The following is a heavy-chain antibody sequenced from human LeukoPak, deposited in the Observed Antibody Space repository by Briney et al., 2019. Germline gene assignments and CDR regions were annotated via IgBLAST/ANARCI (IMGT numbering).Heavy chain of an antibody. Sequence: SETLSLTCTVSGGSISSYYWSWIRQPAGKGLEWIGRIYTSGSTNYNPSLKSRVTMSVDTSKNQFSLKLSSVTAADTAVYYCARDRGYDFWSGPDTYAFDIWGQGIMVTVSS. V-gene: IGHV4-4*07. CDR2: IYTSGST. CDR3: ARDRGYDFWSGPDTYAFDI. J-gene: IGHJ3*02. D-gene: IGHD3-3*01. CDR1: GGSISSYY.